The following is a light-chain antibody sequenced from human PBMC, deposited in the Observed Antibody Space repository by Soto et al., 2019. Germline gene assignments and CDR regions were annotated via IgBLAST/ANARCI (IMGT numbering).Light chain of an antibody. Sequence: VLTLSPGTLSLYPRERATLSCRASQSVSTNYLAWYQQKPGQAPRLLIYGASIRATGIPDRFSGSGSGTDFTITIRRLESEDFAVYYCPQYGNLRWTFGQGTKVDI. CDR1: QSVSTNY. CDR2: GAS. V-gene: IGKV3-20*01. CDR3: PQYGNLRWT. J-gene: IGKJ1*01.